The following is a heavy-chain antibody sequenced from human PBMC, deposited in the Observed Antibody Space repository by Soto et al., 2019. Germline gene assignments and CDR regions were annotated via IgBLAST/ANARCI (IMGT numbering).Heavy chain of an antibody. CDR3: ASPHSSSSDYYYYGMDV. J-gene: IGHJ6*02. V-gene: IGHV1-69*01. CDR2: IIPIFGTA. CDR1: GGTFSSYA. Sequence: QVQLVQSGAEVKKPVSSVKVSCKASGGTFSSYAISWVRQAPGQGLEWMGGIIPIFGTANYAQKFQGRVTITADESTSTAYMELSSLRSEDTAVYYCASPHSSSSDYYYYGMDVWGQGTTVTVSS. D-gene: IGHD6-6*01.